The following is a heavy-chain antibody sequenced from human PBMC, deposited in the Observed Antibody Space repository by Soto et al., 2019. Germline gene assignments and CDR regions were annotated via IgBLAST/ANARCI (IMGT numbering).Heavy chain of an antibody. Sequence: GGSLRLSCAASGFTFSSYAMSWVRQAPGKGLEWVSAISGSGGSTYYADSVKGRFTISRDNSKNTLYLQMNSLRAEDTAVYYCAKGTYYYDSSGPDAFDIWGQGTMVTV. D-gene: IGHD3-22*01. V-gene: IGHV3-23*01. CDR1: GFTFSSYA. J-gene: IGHJ3*02. CDR2: ISGSGGST. CDR3: AKGTYYYDSSGPDAFDI.